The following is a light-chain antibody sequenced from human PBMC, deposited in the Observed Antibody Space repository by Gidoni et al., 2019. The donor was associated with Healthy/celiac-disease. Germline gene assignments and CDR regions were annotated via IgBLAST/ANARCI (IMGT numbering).Light chain of an antibody. Sequence: DIPMTQSPSSLSASGGDRVTLTCRASQSSSSDLNWYQQKPGKAPKPLIDAATSLQSGVPSRFSGSGSGTDFTITSSRLQDEDVANYYYQQGYSTPCTFGQGTKVEIK. CDR1: QSSSSD. CDR3: QQGYSTPCT. J-gene: IGKJ1*01. CDR2: AAT. V-gene: IGKV1-39*01.